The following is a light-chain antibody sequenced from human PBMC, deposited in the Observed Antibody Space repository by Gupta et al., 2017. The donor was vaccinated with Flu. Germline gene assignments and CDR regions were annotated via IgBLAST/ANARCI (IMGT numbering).Light chain of an antibody. J-gene: IGKJ1*01. CDR2: KAS. Sequence: DIQMTQSPSTLSVSVGDRVTITCRASQNIGRWLAWYQQKPGKAPNLLIYKASNLESGVPSRFSGSGSGTEFTLTISSLQPDDFATYYCQQYNTYWWTFGQGTRVEIK. CDR3: QQYNTYWWT. CDR1: QNIGRW. V-gene: IGKV1-5*03.